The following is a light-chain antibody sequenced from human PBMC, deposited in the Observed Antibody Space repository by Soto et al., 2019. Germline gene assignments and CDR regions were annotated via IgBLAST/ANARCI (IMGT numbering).Light chain of an antibody. Sequence: EIVLTQSPGTLSLSPGERVTLSCRASQSISGNYLAWYQHKPGQAPRLLISGTYARATGIPDRFSGSGSGTDFSLTISSLEPEDFAVYYCQQRSNWPLITFGQGTRLEIK. CDR2: GTY. J-gene: IGKJ5*01. CDR3: QQRSNWPLIT. V-gene: IGKV3D-20*02. CDR1: QSISGNY.